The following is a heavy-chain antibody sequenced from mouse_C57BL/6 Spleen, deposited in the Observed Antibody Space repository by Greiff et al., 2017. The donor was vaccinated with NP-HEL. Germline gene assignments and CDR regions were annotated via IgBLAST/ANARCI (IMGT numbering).Heavy chain of an antibody. V-gene: IGHV1-82*01. Sequence: VKVVESGPELVKPGASVKISCKASGYAFSSSWMNWVKQRPGKGLEWIGRIYPGDGDTNYNGKFKGKATLTADKSSSTAYMQLSSLTSEDAAVYFCARERAYYSNWYFDVWGTGTTVTVAS. J-gene: IGHJ1*03. CDR1: GYAFSSSW. CDR3: ARERAYYSNWYFDV. D-gene: IGHD2-5*01. CDR2: IYPGDGDT.